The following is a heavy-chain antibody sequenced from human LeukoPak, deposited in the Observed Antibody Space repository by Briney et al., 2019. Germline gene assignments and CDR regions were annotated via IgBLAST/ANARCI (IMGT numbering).Heavy chain of an antibody. CDR3: AEDGGATPRLTVY. J-gene: IGHJ4*02. V-gene: IGHV3-23*01. Sequence: PGGSLRLSCAASGFTFSSYAMSWVRQAPGKGLEWVSAISGSGGSTYYADSVKGRFTISRDNSKNTLYLQMNSLRAEDTAVYYCAEDGGATPRLTVYWGQGTLVTVSS. CDR2: ISGSGGST. D-gene: IGHD1-26*01. CDR1: GFTFSSYA.